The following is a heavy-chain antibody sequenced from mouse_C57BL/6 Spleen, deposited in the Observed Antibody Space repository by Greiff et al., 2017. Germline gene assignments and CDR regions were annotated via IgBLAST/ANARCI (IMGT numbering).Heavy chain of an antibody. CDR1: GFNFKDYY. CDR2: IDPEDGDT. J-gene: IGHJ2*01. V-gene: IGHV14-1*01. Sequence: VQLQQSGAELVRPGASVKLSCTASGFNFKDYYMHWVKQRPEPGLEWIGMIDPEDGDTEYAPKFQGKATMTADTSSNTAYLQLSSLTSEDTAVYYCTTGTAQATDYWGQGTTLTVSS. CDR3: TTGTAQATDY. D-gene: IGHD3-2*02.